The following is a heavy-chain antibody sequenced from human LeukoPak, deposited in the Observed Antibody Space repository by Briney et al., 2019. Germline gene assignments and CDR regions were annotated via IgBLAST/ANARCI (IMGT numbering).Heavy chain of an antibody. V-gene: IGHV4-34*01. CDR1: GFTFTGYW. D-gene: IGHD6-19*01. CDR2: INHSGST. J-gene: IGHJ5*02. Sequence: GSLRLSCAASGFTFTGYWMSWVRQPPGKGLEWIGEINHSGSTNYNPSLKSRVTISVDTSKNQFSLKLSSVPAADTDVYYCARGHSAVAGTTHNWFDPWGQGTLVTVSS. CDR3: ARGHSAVAGTTHNWFDP.